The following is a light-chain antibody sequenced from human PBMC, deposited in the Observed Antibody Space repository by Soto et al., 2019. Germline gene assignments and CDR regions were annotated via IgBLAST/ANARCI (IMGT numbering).Light chain of an antibody. Sequence: DIQMTQSPSTLSASVGDRVTITCRASQSISSWLAWYQQKPGKAPKLLIYDASTLQSGVPSRYSGSGSGTEITLTTSNLQQADFAPYYCQQYESDSAWTFSQGTKVDIK. V-gene: IGKV1-5*01. J-gene: IGKJ1*01. CDR1: QSISSW. CDR3: QQYESDSAWT. CDR2: DAS.